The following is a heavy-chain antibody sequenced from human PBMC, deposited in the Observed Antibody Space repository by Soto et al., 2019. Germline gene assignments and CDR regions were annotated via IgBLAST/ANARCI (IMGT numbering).Heavy chain of an antibody. Sequence: SVKVSCKSSGGTFSSYAISWVRQAPGQGPEWMGGIIPIFGTANYAQKFQGRVTITADESTSTAYMELSSLRPEDTAVYYCARDLEYYDILTGPNGRYNAFDIWGQGTMVTVSS. CDR2: IIPIFGTA. CDR1: GGTFSSYA. J-gene: IGHJ3*02. V-gene: IGHV1-69*13. D-gene: IGHD3-9*01. CDR3: ARDLEYYDILTGPNGRYNAFDI.